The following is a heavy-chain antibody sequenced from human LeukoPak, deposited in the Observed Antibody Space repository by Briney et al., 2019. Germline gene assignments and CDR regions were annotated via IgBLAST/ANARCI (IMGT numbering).Heavy chain of an antibody. Sequence: GGSLRLSCAASGFTFSTYWMNWVRQAPGKGLEWVANINQDGSEKYYEDLVKGRFTISRDNDKNSLYLQMNSLRAEDTDVYDCARELLNWNQEYDYWGQGTLVTVSS. D-gene: IGHD1-20*01. CDR1: GFTFSTYW. J-gene: IGHJ4*02. CDR2: INQDGSEK. V-gene: IGHV3-7*01. CDR3: ARELLNWNQEYDY.